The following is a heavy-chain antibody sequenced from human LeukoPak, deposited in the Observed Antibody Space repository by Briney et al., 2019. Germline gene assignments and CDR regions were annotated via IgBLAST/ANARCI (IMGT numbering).Heavy chain of an antibody. V-gene: IGHV3-66*01. CDR2: IYSGGST. J-gene: IGHJ4*02. CDR1: GFTVSSNY. D-gene: IGHD6-19*01. Sequence: GGSLRLSCAASGFTVSSNYMSWVRQAPGKGLEWVSVIYSGGSTYYADSVKGRFTISRDNSKNTLYLQMNSLRAEDTAVYYCARDAPDSGWKPFFDYWGQGTLATVSS. CDR3: ARDAPDSGWKPFFDY.